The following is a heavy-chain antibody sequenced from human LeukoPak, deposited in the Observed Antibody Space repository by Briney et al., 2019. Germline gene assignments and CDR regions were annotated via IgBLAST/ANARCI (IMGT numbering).Heavy chain of an antibody. J-gene: IGHJ4*02. CDR1: GGSISSDY. CDR3: ARSGYSYGLVDY. Sequence: SETLSLTCTVSGGSISSDYWSWIRQPPGKGLEWIGYIYYSGDTNYNLSLKSRVTVSVDTSKNQFSLKLSSVTAADTAVYYCARSGYSYGLVDYWGQGTLVTVSS. CDR2: IYYSGDT. D-gene: IGHD5-18*01. V-gene: IGHV4-59*01.